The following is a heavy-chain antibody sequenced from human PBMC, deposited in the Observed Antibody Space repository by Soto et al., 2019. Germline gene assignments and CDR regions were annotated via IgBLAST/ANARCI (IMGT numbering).Heavy chain of an antibody. V-gene: IGHV3-23*01. Sequence: GGSLRLSCAASGFTFSSYAMSWVRQAPGKGLEWVSAISGSGGSTYYADSVKGRFTISRDSSKNTLYLQMNSLRAEDTAVYYCAKRGKAMVTYYYYYYMDVGGKGTTVTSP. CDR2: ISGSGGST. J-gene: IGHJ6*03. CDR3: AKRGKAMVTYYYYYYMDV. D-gene: IGHD5-18*01. CDR1: GFTFSSYA.